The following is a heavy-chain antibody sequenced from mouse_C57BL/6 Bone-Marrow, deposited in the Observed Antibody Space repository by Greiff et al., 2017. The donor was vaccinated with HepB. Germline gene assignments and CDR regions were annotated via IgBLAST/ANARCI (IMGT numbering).Heavy chain of an antibody. J-gene: IGHJ1*03. D-gene: IGHD2-4*01. V-gene: IGHV3-6*01. CDR2: ISYDGSN. CDR1: GYSITSGYY. CDR3: ARDGGLRRYWYFDV. Sequence: VQLKESGPGLVKPSQSLSLTCSVTGYSITSGYYWNWIRQFPGNKLEWMGYISYDGSNNYNPSLKNRISITRDTSKNQFFLKLNSVTTEDTATYYCARDGGLRRYWYFDVWGTGTTVTVSS.